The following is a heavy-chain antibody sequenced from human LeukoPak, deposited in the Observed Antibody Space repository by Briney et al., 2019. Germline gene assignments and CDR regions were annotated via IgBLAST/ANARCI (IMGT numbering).Heavy chain of an antibody. V-gene: IGHV3-21*01. J-gene: IGHJ4*02. Sequence: GGSLRLSCAASGFTFSSYSMNWVRQAPGKGLEWVSSISSSSRYIYYADSVKGRFTISRDNAKNSLYLQMNSLRAEDTAVYYCARDRGSSWRFDYWGQGTLVTVSS. CDR1: GFTFSSYS. CDR2: ISSSSRYI. CDR3: ARDRGSSWRFDY. D-gene: IGHD6-13*01.